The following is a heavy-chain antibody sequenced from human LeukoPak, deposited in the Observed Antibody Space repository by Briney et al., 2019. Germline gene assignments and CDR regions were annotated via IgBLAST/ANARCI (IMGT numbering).Heavy chain of an antibody. J-gene: IGHJ4*02. CDR1: GFTFSSYS. CDR2: ISSSSSYI. Sequence: GGSLRLSGAASGFTFSSYSMNWVRQAPGKGLEWVSSISSSSSYIYYADSVEGRFTISRDNAKNSLYLQMNSLRAEDTAVYYCARFDTYYYDSSGYYSLDYWGQRTLVTVSS. V-gene: IGHV3-21*01. D-gene: IGHD3-22*01. CDR3: ARFDTYYYDSSGYYSLDY.